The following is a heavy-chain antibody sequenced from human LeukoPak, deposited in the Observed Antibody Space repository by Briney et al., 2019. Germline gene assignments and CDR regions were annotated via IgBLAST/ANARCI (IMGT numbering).Heavy chain of an antibody. D-gene: IGHD1-1*01. J-gene: IGHJ5*02. CDR3: AASWNDERCFDP. V-gene: IGHV4-61*10. Sequence: SETLSLTCKVSGASVSTTPYYWTWIRQPAGKGLEWIGRIFNTGPANYNPSFKSRVTISLDTSKNEFSLNLNSVTAADTAVYFCAASWNDERCFDPWGQGTQVIVSP. CDR1: GASVSTTPYY. CDR2: IFNTGPA.